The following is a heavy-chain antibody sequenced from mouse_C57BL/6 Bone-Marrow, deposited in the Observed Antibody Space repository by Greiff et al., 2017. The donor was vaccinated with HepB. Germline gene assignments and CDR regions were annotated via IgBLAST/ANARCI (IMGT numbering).Heavy chain of an antibody. CDR3: ARSPPYYYYFDY. Sequence: VQLQQSGPGLVKPSQSLSLTCSVTGYSITSGYYWNWIRQFPGNKLEWMGYISYDGSNNYNPSLKNRISITRDTSKNQFFLKLNSVTTEDTATYYCARSPPYYYYFDYWGQGTTLTVSS. D-gene: IGHD1-1*02. CDR1: GYSITSGYY. CDR2: ISYDGSN. J-gene: IGHJ2*01. V-gene: IGHV3-6*01.